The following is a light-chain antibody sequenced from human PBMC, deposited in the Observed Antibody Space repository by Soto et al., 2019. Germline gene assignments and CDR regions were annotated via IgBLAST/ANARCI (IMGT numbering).Light chain of an antibody. CDR1: QSVSSSN. V-gene: IGKV3-15*01. CDR2: XAS. J-gene: IGKJ5*01. Sequence: EIMLTQSPGTLSLSPGERANLSCRASQSVSSSNLAWYQQKPGQAPMLLIYXASTRATGIPARFSGSGSGTEFTLTISSLQSEDFAVYYCQQYNNWPLITFGQGTRLEIK. CDR3: QQYNNWPLIT.